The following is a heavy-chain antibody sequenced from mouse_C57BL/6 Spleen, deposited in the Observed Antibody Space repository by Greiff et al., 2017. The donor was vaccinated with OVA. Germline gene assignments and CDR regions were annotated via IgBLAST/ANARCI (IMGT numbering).Heavy chain of an antibody. CDR3: TPNWGSDY. J-gene: IGHJ2*01. D-gene: IGHD4-1*01. Sequence: DVQLQESGAELVRPGASVKLSCTASGFNIKDDYMHWVKQRPEQGLEWIGWIDPENGDTEYASKFQGKATITADTSSNTAYLQLSSLTSEDTAVYYCTPNWGSDYWGQGTTLTVSS. V-gene: IGHV14-4*01. CDR1: GFNIKDDY. CDR2: IDPENGDT.